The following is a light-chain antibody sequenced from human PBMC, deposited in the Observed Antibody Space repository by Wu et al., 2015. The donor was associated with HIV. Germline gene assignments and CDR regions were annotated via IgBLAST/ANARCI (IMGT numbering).Light chain of an antibody. CDR3: QQYASSIT. CDR2: GAS. J-gene: IGKJ5*01. CDR1: ESVRINY. Sequence: EIVLTQSPGTLSLSPGERATLSCRASESVRINYLAWYQQKPGQAPTVLIYGASSRATGIPDRFSGSGSGTDFTLTISRLEPEDFAVYYCQQYASSITFGQGTRLKIK. V-gene: IGKV3-20*01.